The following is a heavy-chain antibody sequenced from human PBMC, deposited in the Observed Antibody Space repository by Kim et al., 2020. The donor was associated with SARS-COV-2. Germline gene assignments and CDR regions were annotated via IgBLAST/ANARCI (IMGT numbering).Heavy chain of an antibody. J-gene: IGHJ4*02. V-gene: IGHV4-31*03. CDR2: IYYSGST. Sequence: SETLSLTCTVSGGSISSGGYYWSWIRQHPGKGLEWIGYIYYSGSTYYNPSLKSRVTISVDTSKNQFSLKLSSVTAADTAVYYCARSELWFGEPSGFDYWGQGTLVTVSS. D-gene: IGHD3-10*01. CDR3: ARSELWFGEPSGFDY. CDR1: GGSISSGGYY.